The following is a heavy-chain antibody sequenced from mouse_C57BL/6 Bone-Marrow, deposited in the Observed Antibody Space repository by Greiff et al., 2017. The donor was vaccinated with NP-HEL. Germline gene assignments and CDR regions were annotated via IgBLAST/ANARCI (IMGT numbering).Heavy chain of an antibody. J-gene: IGHJ4*01. D-gene: IGHD6-1*01. V-gene: IGHV1-66*01. CDR1: GYSFTSYY. CDR3: ARSALYAMDY. CDR2: IYPGSGNT. Sequence: QVQLQQSGPELVKPGASVKISCKASGYSFTSYYIHWVKQRPGQGLEWIGWIYPGSGNTKYNEKFKGKATLTADTSSSTAYMQLSSLTSEDSAVYYCARSALYAMDYWGQGTSVTVSS.